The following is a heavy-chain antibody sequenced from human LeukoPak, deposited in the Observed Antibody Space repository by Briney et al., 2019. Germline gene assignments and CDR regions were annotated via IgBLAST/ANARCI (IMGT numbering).Heavy chain of an antibody. J-gene: IGHJ4*02. CDR3: ARDLGYYDFWSGYSVDY. CDR2: ISGSGGST. Sequence: GGSLRLSCVDSGITFSSYAMTWVRQAPGKGLEWVSVISGSGGSTYYADSVKGRFTISRDNSKNTLYLQMNSLRAEDTAVYYCARDLGYYDFWSGYSVDYWGQGTLVTVSS. V-gene: IGHV3-23*01. D-gene: IGHD3-3*01. CDR1: GITFSSYA.